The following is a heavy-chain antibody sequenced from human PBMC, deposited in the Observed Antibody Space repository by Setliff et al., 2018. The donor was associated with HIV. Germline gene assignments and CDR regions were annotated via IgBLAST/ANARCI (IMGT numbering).Heavy chain of an antibody. D-gene: IGHD2-21*02. CDR2: INPKSGAT. J-gene: IGHJ5*02. V-gene: IGHV1-2*06. CDR1: GYSFTGYY. Sequence: ASVSSCKASGYSFTGYYVNWVRQAPGQGLEWMGRINPKSGATNLAQKFQGRVTLTRDTSVTTVYMELTSLRSEDTAVYYCVYCGGDCYTNWFDPWGQGTLVTVSS. CDR3: VYCGGDCYTNWFDP.